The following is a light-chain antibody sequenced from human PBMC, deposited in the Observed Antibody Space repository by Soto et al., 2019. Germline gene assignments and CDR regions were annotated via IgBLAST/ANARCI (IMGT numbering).Light chain of an antibody. CDR3: HQYGSSPAT. J-gene: IGKJ1*01. CDR2: GAS. CDR1: QSVSSSF. V-gene: IGKV3-20*01. Sequence: EIVLTQSPGPLSLSPGERATLSCRSSQSVSSSFLAWYQQKPGQAPRLIIYGASSRATGIPDRFSGSGSGTDCTLTISRLEPEDVAVYYCHQYGSSPATFCQGTKVDIK.